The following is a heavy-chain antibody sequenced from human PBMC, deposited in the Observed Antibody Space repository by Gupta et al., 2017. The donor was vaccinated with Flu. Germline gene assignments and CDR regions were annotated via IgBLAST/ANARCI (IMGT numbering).Heavy chain of an antibody. J-gene: IGHJ4*02. V-gene: IGHV3-7*01. Sequence: GFSFSSYGMSWVRQAPGKGLEWVAIINQDGSVNYYGDSVKGRFTISRDNAKRSVFLQMDSLRDEDTAVYYCARDYDRTGDYWGQGILVTVSS. D-gene: IGHD5-12*01. CDR2: INQDGSVN. CDR3: ARDYDRTGDY. CDR1: GFSFSSYG.